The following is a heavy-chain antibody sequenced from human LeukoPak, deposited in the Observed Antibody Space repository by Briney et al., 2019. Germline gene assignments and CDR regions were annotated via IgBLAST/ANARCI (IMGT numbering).Heavy chain of an antibody. D-gene: IGHD3-22*01. V-gene: IGHV1-18*01. CDR2: ISGYNGNT. CDR1: GYTFTSYG. CDR3: ARDSYYDSSGYSDI. Sequence: ASAKVSCKASGYTFTSYGISWVRQAPGQGLEWMGWISGYNGNTNYAQKLQGRVTMTTDTSTSTAYMELRSLRSDDTAVYYCARDSYYDSSGYSDIWGQGTMVTVSS. J-gene: IGHJ3*02.